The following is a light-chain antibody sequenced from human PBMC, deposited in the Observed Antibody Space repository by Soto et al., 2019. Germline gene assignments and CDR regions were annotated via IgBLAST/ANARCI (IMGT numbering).Light chain of an antibody. Sequence: QLVLTQPPSASGSPGQSVTISCTGSRSDIGDSNYVSWYQQHPRKAPKLIISEVINRPSGVPDRFSASKSGNTASLTISGLQAEDEADYYCASKAGSSRHVVFGGGTQLTVL. CDR2: EVI. V-gene: IGLV2-8*01. CDR3: ASKAGSSRHVV. CDR1: RSDIGDSNY. J-gene: IGLJ7*01.